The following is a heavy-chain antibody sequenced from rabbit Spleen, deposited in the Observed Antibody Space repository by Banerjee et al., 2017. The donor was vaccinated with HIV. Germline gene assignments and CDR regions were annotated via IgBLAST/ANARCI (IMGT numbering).Heavy chain of an antibody. CDR3: VRDQAGDADYGPYYLNL. V-gene: IGHV1S45*01. CDR2: IYAGSSGSS. Sequence: QEQLEESGGDLVKPGASLTLTCTASGFSFSSSYYMCWVRQAPGKGLEWIACIYAGSSGSSYYASWVNGRFTISSHNAQNTLFLQLSSLTAADTATYFCVRDQAGDADYGPYYLNLWGPGTLVTVS. J-gene: IGHJ4*01. D-gene: IGHD2-1*01. CDR1: GFSFSSSYY.